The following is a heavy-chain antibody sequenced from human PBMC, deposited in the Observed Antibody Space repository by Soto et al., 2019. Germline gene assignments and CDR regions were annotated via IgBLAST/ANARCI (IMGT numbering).Heavy chain of an antibody. Sequence: EVQLVESGGGLVKPGGSLRLSCAASGFSFSNAWMNWVHQAPGKGLEWVGRIKSKTDGETSDYAAPVKGRFTISRDDSKNTLYLQMNSLKPEDTAVYYCTTGVDGYNPFDYWGQGTLVTVSS. D-gene: IGHD5-12*01. J-gene: IGHJ4*02. CDR1: GFSFSNAW. CDR2: IKSKTDGETS. CDR3: TTGVDGYNPFDY. V-gene: IGHV3-15*07.